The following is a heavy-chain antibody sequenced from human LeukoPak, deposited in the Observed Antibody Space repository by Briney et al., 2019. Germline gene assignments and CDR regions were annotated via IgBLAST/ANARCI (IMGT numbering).Heavy chain of an antibody. V-gene: IGHV3-20*04. J-gene: IGHJ6*02. D-gene: IGHD3-3*01. CDR1: GFTFDDYG. CDR2: INWNGQST. CDR3: ARDFGQRRDFYYYGLDV. Sequence: GSLRLPCSASGFTFDDYGMSWVRQAPGGGLEWVSDINWNGQSTDYADSVKGRFTISRDNAKNSLYLQMNSLRAEDTALYYCARDFGQRRDFYYYGLDVWGQGTTVTVSS.